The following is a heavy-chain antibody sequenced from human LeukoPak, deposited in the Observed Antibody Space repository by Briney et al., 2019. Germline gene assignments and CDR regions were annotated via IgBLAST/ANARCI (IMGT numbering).Heavy chain of an antibody. CDR3: ARPSNTILDAFDI. CDR1: GYSFTSYW. CDR2: IYPGDSDT. J-gene: IGHJ3*02. D-gene: IGHD3-3*01. V-gene: IGHV5-51*01. Sequence: GESLKISCKGSGYSFTSYWIGWVRQMPGKGLEWMGIIYPGDSDTRYSPSFQGQVTISADKSISTAYLQWSSLKASDTAMYYCARPSNTILDAFDIWGQGTMVTVSS.